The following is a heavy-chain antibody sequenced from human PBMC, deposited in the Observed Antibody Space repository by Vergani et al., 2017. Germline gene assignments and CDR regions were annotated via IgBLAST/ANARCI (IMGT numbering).Heavy chain of an antibody. CDR1: GYSVGSGYY. CDR3: ARQHPYGWAHVDF. V-gene: IGHV4-38-2*01. J-gene: IGHJ4*02. D-gene: IGHD3-10*01. Sequence: QMPLQESGPGLVKSSETLSLNCAVSGYSVGSGYYWGWIRQPPGRGLEWIGCVHRNGNTYYTSSLRSPATISRDTSKNQFSLRGTPVTAADTAVYYCARQHPYGWAHVDFWGRGVLVTVSA. CDR2: VHRNGNT.